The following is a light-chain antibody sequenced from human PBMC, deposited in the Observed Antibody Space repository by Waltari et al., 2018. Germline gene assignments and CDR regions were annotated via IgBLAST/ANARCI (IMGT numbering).Light chain of an antibody. CDR3: QQYNKWPPYT. J-gene: IGKJ2*01. Sequence: EIVMTQPPATLSVSPGERATLSCRASQGVSINVAWYQQKPGQAPRLLIYGASTRATGIPARFSGSGSGTEFTLTISSLQSEDFAVYHCQQYNKWPPYTFGQGTKLEIK. V-gene: IGKV3-15*01. CDR1: QGVSIN. CDR2: GAS.